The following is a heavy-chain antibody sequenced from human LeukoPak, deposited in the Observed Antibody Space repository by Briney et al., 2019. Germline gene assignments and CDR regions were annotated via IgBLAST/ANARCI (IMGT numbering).Heavy chain of an antibody. J-gene: IGHJ6*02. CDR3: ARDSSRMVPDYYYGMDV. V-gene: IGHV3-30*03. CDR1: GFTFSSYG. D-gene: IGHD3-10*01. CDR2: ISYDGSNK. Sequence: GRSLRLSCAASGFTFSSYGMHWVRQAPGKGLEWVAVISYDGSNKYYADSVKGRFTISRDNSKNTLYLQMNSLRAEGTAVYYCARDSSRMVPDYYYGMDVWGQGTTVTVSS.